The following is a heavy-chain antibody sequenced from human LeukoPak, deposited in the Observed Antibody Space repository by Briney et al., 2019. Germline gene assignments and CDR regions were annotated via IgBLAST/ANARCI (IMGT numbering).Heavy chain of an antibody. Sequence: GGSLRLSCAASGFTFSNYWMNWVRQAPGKGLEWVSSITSSSTYIYYADSLKGRFTISRDNAKNSLYLQMNSLRAEDTAVYYCARAHYYDSSGLDFWGQGTLVTVSS. J-gene: IGHJ4*02. CDR2: ITSSSTYI. V-gene: IGHV3-21*01. D-gene: IGHD3-22*01. CDR1: GFTFSNYW. CDR3: ARAHYYDSSGLDF.